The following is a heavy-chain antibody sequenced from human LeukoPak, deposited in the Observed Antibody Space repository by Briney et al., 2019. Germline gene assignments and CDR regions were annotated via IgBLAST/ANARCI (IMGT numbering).Heavy chain of an antibody. D-gene: IGHD6-6*01. CDR2: IYYSGST. CDR3: ARVFYSSSSRYFFDS. V-gene: IGHV4-59*01. J-gene: IGHJ4*02. Sequence: GSLRLSCVASGFTFSNAWMSWIRQPPGKGLEWIGYIYYSGSTNYNPSLKSRVTISVDTSKNQFSLKLSSVTAADTAVYYCARVFYSSSSRYFFDSWGQGTLVTVSS. CDR1: GFTFSNAW.